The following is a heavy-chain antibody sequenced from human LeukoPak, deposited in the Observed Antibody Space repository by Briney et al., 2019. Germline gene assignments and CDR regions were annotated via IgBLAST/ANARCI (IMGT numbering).Heavy chain of an antibody. CDR3: ARERVGATCFDY. CDR1: GGSISSYY. Sequence: SETLSLTCTVSGGSISSYYWSWIRQPPGKGLEWIGYIYYSGSTNYNPSLKSRVTISVDTSKNQLSLKLSSVTAADTAVYYCARERVGATCFDYWGQGTLVTVSS. CDR2: IYYSGST. D-gene: IGHD1-26*01. J-gene: IGHJ4*02. V-gene: IGHV4-59*12.